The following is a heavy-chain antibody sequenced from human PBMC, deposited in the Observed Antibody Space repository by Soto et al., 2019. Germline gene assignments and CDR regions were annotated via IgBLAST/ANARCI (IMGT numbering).Heavy chain of an antibody. Sequence: GGSLRLSCAASGFTFSSYAMSWVRQAPGKGLEWVSAISGSGGSTYYEDSVKGRFTISRDNSKNTLYLQMNSLRAEDTAVYYCAKGGVLRYSSSWYYFDYWGQGTLVTVSS. J-gene: IGHJ4*02. D-gene: IGHD6-13*01. CDR3: AKGGVLRYSSSWYYFDY. CDR2: ISGSGGST. V-gene: IGHV3-23*01. CDR1: GFTFSSYA.